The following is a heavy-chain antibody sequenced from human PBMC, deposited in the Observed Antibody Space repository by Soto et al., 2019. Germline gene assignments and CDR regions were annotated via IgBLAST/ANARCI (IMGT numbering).Heavy chain of an antibody. Sequence: PGESLKISCKGSGYSFTSYWIGWVRQMPGKGLEWMGIIYPGDSDTRYSPSFQGQVTISVDKSISTAYLQWSSLKASDTAMYYCAKRHCSSTRCYDAVDVWGQGTTVTVSS. CDR1: GYSFTSYW. D-gene: IGHD2-2*01. V-gene: IGHV5-51*01. CDR2: IYPGDSDT. J-gene: IGHJ6*02. CDR3: AKRHCSSTRCYDAVDV.